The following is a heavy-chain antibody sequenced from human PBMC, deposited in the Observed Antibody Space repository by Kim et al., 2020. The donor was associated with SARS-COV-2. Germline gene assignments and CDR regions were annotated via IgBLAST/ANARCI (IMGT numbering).Heavy chain of an antibody. J-gene: IGHJ4*02. CDR3: ATSAEGYSPSSGNYFDY. CDR1: GYTFTNYA. Sequence: ASVKVSCKASGYTFTNYAMNWVRQAPGQGLEWMGWINTNTGNPTYAQGFTGRFVFSLDTSVSTAYLQISSLKAEDTAVYYCATSAEGYSPSSGNYFDYWGQGTLVTVSS. V-gene: IGHV7-4-1*02. CDR2: INTNTGNP. D-gene: IGHD6-6*01.